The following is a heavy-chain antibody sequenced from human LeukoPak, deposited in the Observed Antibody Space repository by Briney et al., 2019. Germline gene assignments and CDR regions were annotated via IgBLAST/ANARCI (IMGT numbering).Heavy chain of an antibody. Sequence: GGSLRLSCAASGFTFDDYAMHWVRQAPGKGLEWVSGISWNSGSIGYADSVKGRFTISRDNAKNSLYLQMNSLRAEDTALYYCAKDIDPSAVVDDAFDIWGQGTMVTVSS. CDR1: GFTFDDYA. CDR3: AKDIDPSAVVDDAFDI. J-gene: IGHJ3*02. CDR2: ISWNSGSI. D-gene: IGHD3-22*01. V-gene: IGHV3-9*01.